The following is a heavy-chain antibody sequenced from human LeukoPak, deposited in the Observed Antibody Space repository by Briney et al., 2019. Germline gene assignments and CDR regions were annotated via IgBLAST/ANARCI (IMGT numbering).Heavy chain of an antibody. CDR1: GYTFTAFH. D-gene: IGHD3-10*01. CDR3: ARGLWFGELFLTYFDY. CDR2: INPNSGGT. V-gene: IGHV1-2*02. Sequence: ASVKVSCKASGYTFTAFHIHWVRQAPGQGLEWMGWINPNSGGTNYAQKFQGRVTMTRDTSISTAYMELSRLRSDDTAVYYCARGLWFGELFLTYFDYWGQGTLVTVSS. J-gene: IGHJ4*02.